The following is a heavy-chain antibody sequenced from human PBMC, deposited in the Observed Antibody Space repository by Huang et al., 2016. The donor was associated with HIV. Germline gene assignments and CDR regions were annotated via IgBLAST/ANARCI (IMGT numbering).Heavy chain of an antibody. V-gene: IGHV3-7*03. CDR2: IRQDESKK. CDR3: ATKTAGMDI. J-gene: IGHJ6*02. Sequence: VESGGRLVQPGGSIRLSCVGSTFRFGAYWMSWVRQRHGKGLEWVANIRQDESKKYYVDSVKGRFNITRDNAKKVVFLEMNNVRVEDTATYFCATKTAGMDIWGQGTTVTVS. D-gene: IGHD1-7*01. CDR1: TFRFGAYW.